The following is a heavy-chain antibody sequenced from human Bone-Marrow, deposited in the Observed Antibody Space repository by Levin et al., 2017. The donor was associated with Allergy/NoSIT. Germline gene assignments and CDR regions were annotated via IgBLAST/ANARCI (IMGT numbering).Heavy chain of an antibody. CDR2: IKSKIDGGTT. J-gene: IGHJ5*01. CDR3: TTERDYGDYFNCFDS. V-gene: IGHV3-15*07. CDR1: GFTFTNAW. D-gene: IGHD4-17*01. Sequence: PGGSLRLSCAASGFTFTNAWMNWVRQTPGKGLEWVGRIKSKIDGGTTDYAAPVKDRFSISRDDSKNTLYLQMNSLKTDDSAVYYCTTERDYGDYFNCFDSWGQGTLVTVSS.